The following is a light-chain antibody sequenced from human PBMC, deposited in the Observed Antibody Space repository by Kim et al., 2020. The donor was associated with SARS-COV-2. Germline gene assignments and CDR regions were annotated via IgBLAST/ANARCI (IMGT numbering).Light chain of an antibody. CDR3: LLYSGGGWV. CDR2: NTD. Sequence: PGGTVTLTCASSTGAVTSGSFPNWLQQKPGQSPRALIYNTDKKRPGTPARFSGSLLGGKAALTLSGVQPEDEAEYYCLLYSGGGWVFGGGTKL. J-gene: IGLJ3*02. V-gene: IGLV7-43*01. CDR1: TGAVTSGSF.